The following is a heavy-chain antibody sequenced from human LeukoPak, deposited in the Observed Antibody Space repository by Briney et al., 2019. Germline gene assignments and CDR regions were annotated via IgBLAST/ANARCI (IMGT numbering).Heavy chain of an antibody. V-gene: IGHV1-18*01. D-gene: IGHD4-23*01. CDR1: GYTFTNYG. CDR2: ISANNGNR. CDR3: ARQGYGGHSQGAADY. Sequence: ASVKVSCKASGYTFTNYGISWVRQAPGQGLEWMGWISANNGNRNYAQKLQDRVSMTTDKSTSTAYMELRSLRSDDTAVYYCARQGYGGHSQGAADYWGQGTLVTVSS. J-gene: IGHJ4*02.